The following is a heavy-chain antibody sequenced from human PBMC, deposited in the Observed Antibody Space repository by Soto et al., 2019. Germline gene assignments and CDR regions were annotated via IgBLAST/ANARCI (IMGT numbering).Heavy chain of an antibody. Sequence: QVQLVQSGTEVKKTGSSVKVSCKASGGTFSTFGISWVRQAPGQGLEWMGGIIPFFGTARYSQKFEDRITITADESTNTVYMDLRSLTSEDTAIYYCAKSAPMDAGDKYYYDFWGQGPLVTVSS. CDR3: AKSAPMDAGDKYYYDF. V-gene: IGHV1-69*01. D-gene: IGHD4-17*01. CDR2: IIPFFGTA. J-gene: IGHJ4*02. CDR1: GGTFSTFG.